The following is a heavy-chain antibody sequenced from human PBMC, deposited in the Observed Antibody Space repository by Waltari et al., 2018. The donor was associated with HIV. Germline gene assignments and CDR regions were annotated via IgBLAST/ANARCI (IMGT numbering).Heavy chain of an antibody. Sequence: QVQLRESGPGLVKPSETLSLTCTVSIGSISSYYWSWIRQPPGKGLEWIASISYNGSTNYNPSLKSRVTISVDTSKNQFSLSLSSVTAADTAVYYCARGSVTDRYYDYWGQGILVTVSS. CDR3: ARGSVTDRYYDY. CDR1: IGSISSYY. J-gene: IGHJ4*02. CDR2: ISYNGST. V-gene: IGHV4-59*01. D-gene: IGHD4-17*01.